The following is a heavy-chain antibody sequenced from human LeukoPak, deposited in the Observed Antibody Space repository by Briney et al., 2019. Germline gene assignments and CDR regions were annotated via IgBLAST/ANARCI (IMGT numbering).Heavy chain of an antibody. Sequence: GGSLRLSCAASGFTFSSYWMSWVRQAPGKGLEWVANIKQDGSEKYYVDSVKGRFTISRDNAKNSLYLQMNSLRAEDTAVYYCARDIAVAGRGFDYWGQGTLVTVSA. V-gene: IGHV3-7*01. J-gene: IGHJ4*02. CDR1: GFTFSSYW. CDR2: IKQDGSEK. CDR3: ARDIAVAGRGFDY. D-gene: IGHD6-19*01.